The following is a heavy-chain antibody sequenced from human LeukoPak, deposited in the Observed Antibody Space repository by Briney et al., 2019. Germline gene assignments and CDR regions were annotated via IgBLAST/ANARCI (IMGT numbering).Heavy chain of an antibody. J-gene: IGHJ4*02. CDR1: GGSISSYY. V-gene: IGHV4-59*01. Sequence: PSETLSLTCTVSGGSISSYYWSWIRQPPGKGLEWLGYIYYSGSTNYNPSLKSRVTISVDTSKNQFSLKLSSVTAADTAVYYCASLRRGSIDYWGQGTLVTVSS. CDR3: ASLRRGSIDY. CDR2: IYYSGST. D-gene: IGHD4-17*01.